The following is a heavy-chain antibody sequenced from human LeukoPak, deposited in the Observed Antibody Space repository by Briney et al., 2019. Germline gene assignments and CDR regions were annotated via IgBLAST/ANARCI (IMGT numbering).Heavy chain of an antibody. D-gene: IGHD6-6*01. Sequence: GGSLRLSCAASGFTFSSYAMNWVRQAPGKGLEWVSAISGSGGSTYYADSVKGRFTISKDNSKNTLYLQMNSLRAEDTAVYYCAKHIAARREAFDYWGQGTLVTVSS. CDR3: AKHIAARREAFDY. V-gene: IGHV3-23*01. CDR2: ISGSGGST. J-gene: IGHJ4*02. CDR1: GFTFSSYA.